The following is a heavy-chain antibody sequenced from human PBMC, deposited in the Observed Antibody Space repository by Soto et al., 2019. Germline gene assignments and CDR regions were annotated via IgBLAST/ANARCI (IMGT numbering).Heavy chain of an antibody. Sequence: ASVKVSCKASGYTFTGYYMHWVRQAPGQGLEWMGWINPNSGGTNYAQKSQGWVTMTRDTSISTAYMELSRLRSDDTAVYYCARESDCSSTSCYAYWFDPWGQGTLVTVSS. V-gene: IGHV1-2*04. J-gene: IGHJ5*02. D-gene: IGHD2-2*01. CDR2: INPNSGGT. CDR3: ARESDCSSTSCYAYWFDP. CDR1: GYTFTGYY.